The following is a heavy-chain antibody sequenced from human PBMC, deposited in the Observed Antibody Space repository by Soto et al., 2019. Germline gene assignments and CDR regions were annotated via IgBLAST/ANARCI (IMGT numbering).Heavy chain of an antibody. Sequence: LRLSCAASGFTFSSYAMHWVRQAPGKGLEWVAVISYDGSNKYYADSVKGRFTISRDNSKNTLYLRMNSLRAEDTAVYYCARGAWSGYYLVNYYYGMDVWGQGTTVTVSS. D-gene: IGHD3-3*01. J-gene: IGHJ6*02. CDR2: ISYDGSNK. CDR3: ARGAWSGYYLVNYYYGMDV. V-gene: IGHV3-30-3*01. CDR1: GFTFSSYA.